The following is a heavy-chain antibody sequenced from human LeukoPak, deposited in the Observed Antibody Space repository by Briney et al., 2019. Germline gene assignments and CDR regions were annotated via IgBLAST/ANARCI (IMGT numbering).Heavy chain of an antibody. CDR2: IYYSGST. V-gene: IGHV4-39*07. Sequence: PSETLSLTCTVSGGSISSSSYYWGWIRQPPGKGLEWIGSIYYSGSTYYNPSLKSRVTISVDTSKNQFSLKLSSVTAADTAVYYCAREFSWSGFFDYWGQGTLVTVSS. D-gene: IGHD3-3*01. CDR1: GGSISSSSYY. J-gene: IGHJ4*02. CDR3: AREFSWSGFFDY.